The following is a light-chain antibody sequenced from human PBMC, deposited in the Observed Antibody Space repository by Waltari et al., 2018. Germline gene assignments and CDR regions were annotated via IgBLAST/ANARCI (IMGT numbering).Light chain of an antibody. CDR3: QKYVSAPPT. CDR1: QDIGNY. CDR2: AAS. Sequence: DIQMTQSPSSLSASVGDRVSIPCRASQDIGNYFAWYQQKPGKVPKLLIYAASILQSGVPSRFSGSGSGTDFTLTISSLQPEDVATYYCQKYVSAPPTFGQGTKVEIK. V-gene: IGKV1-27*01. J-gene: IGKJ1*01.